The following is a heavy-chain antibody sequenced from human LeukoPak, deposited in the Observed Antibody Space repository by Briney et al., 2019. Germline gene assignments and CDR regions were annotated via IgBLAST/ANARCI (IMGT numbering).Heavy chain of an antibody. D-gene: IGHD3-22*01. CDR3: ARDRDYYDSIGYYYEGGSLDF. V-gene: IGHV3-30*02. CDR2: IRYDGSNK. Sequence: GGSLRLSCAASGFTFSSYGMHWVRQAPGKGLEWVAFIRYDGSNKYYADSVKGRFTISRDNSKNTLYLQMNSLRAEDTAVYYCARDRDYYDSIGYYYEGGSLDFWGQGTLVTVSS. CDR1: GFTFSSYG. J-gene: IGHJ4*02.